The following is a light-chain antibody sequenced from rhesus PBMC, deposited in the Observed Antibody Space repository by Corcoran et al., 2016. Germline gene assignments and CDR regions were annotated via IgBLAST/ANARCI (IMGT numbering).Light chain of an antibody. CDR2: GDT. CDR1: NRGSEN. Sequence: SYXLTQSPSVSPASGQTARITCGGDNRGSENVHWHQQKTAQAPVRVIYGDTERPSGIPERCSGSKSGNTATLTSSRVEAGEEADYYWQGGDSISKHYICGPGTRLXVL. CDR3: QGGDSISKHYI. V-gene: IGLV3-25*02. J-gene: IGLJ1*01.